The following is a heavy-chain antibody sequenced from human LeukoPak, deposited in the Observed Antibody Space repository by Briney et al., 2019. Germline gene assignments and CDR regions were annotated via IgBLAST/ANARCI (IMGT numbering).Heavy chain of an antibody. CDR1: GGSISSYY. CDR2: IYYSGST. V-gene: IGHV4-59*01. CDR3: ARANRYSYGLNWFDP. Sequence: SETLSLTCTVYGGSISSYYWSWIRQPPGKGLEWIGYIYYSGSTNYNPSLKSRVTISVDTSKNQFSLKLSSVTAADTAVYYCARANRYSYGLNWFDPWGQGTLVTVSS. D-gene: IGHD5-18*01. J-gene: IGHJ5*02.